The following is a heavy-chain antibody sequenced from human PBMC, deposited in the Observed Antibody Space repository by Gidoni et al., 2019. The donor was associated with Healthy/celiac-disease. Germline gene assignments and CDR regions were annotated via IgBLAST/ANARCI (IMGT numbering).Heavy chain of an antibody. J-gene: IGHJ4*02. Sequence: EVQLVESGGGLVKPGGSLRLSCAASGFTFSSYSMNWVRQAPGKGLEWVSSISSSSSYIYYADSVKGRFTISRDNAKNSLYLQMNSLRAEDTTVYYCAKMWGPVDYWGQGTLVTVSS. CDR1: GFTFSSYS. CDR3: AKMWGPVDY. CDR2: ISSSSSYI. D-gene: IGHD3-16*01. V-gene: IGHV3-21*01.